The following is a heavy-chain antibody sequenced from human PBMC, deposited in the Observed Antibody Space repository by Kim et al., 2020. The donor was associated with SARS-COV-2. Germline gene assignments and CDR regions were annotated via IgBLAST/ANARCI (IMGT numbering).Heavy chain of an antibody. CDR2: IYYSGST. Sequence: SQTLSLTCTVSGGSISSSSYYWGWIRQPPGKGLEWIGSIYYSGSTYYNPSLKSRVTISVDTSKNQFSLKLSSVTAADTAVYYCAMIKGTHYYDSSGHDYWGQGTLVTVSS. CDR3: AMIKGTHYYDSSGHDY. J-gene: IGHJ4*02. V-gene: IGHV4-39*07. CDR1: GGSISSSSYY. D-gene: IGHD3-22*01.